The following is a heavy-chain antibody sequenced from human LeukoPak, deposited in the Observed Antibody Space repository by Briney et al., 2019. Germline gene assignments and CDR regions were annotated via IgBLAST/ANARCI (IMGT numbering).Heavy chain of an antibody. CDR3: ARGAVAGSYYYYYYMDV. CDR1: GGTFSSYA. V-gene: IGHV1-69*05. CDR2: IIPIFGTA. Sequence: ASVKVSCKASGGTFSSYAISWVRQAPGQGLEWMGRIIPIFGTANYAQKFQGRVTITTDESTSTAYMELSSLRSEDTAVYYCARGAVAGSYYYYYYMDVWGKGTTVTVSS. J-gene: IGHJ6*03. D-gene: IGHD6-19*01.